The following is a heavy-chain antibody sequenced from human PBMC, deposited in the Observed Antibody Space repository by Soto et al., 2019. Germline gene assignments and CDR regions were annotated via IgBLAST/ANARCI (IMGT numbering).Heavy chain of an antibody. CDR1: GGSFNSYY. J-gene: IGHJ4*02. CDR3: ARGSASGYGFDS. D-gene: IGHD3-22*01. V-gene: IGHV4-34*01. Sequence: SETLSLTCAVSGGSFNSYYWSWVRQSPGKGLEWIGEVHHSGTTEYNPSLETRFTISVDTSKNQVSLRLTSVTAADRAVYYCARGSASGYGFDSWGPGTLVTVSS. CDR2: VHHSGTT.